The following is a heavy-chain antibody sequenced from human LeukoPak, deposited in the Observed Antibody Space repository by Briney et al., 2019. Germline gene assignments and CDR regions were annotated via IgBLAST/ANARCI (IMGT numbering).Heavy chain of an antibody. V-gene: IGHV3-23*01. D-gene: IGHD3-16*01. CDR1: GFSFSIYG. CDR2: ISGSGGNT. CDR3: AKGGLRGGTYNDDF. Sequence: GGSLRLSCEASGFSFSIYGMSWVRQAPGKGLEWVSGISGSGGNTYYAEALTGRFTVSRDNSKNTLYPQMNSLRAEDMALYYCAKGGLRGGTYNDDFWGQGTLVTVSS. J-gene: IGHJ4*02.